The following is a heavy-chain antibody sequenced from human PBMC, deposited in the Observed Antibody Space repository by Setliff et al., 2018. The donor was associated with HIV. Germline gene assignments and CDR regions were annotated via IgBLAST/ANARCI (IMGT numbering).Heavy chain of an antibody. D-gene: IGHD2-21*01. V-gene: IGHV3-30*04. CDR2: VSYGGTNT. Sequence: RLSCAASGFTFSSYAMHWVRQAPGKGLEWVAVVSYGGTNTYYADSVKGRFIISRDDSESTLFLQMNSLRVDDTAVYYCARVRYCGSPSCRKEFDFWGQGTLVTVSS. CDR3: ARVRYCGSPSCRKEFDF. J-gene: IGHJ4*02. CDR1: GFTFSSYA.